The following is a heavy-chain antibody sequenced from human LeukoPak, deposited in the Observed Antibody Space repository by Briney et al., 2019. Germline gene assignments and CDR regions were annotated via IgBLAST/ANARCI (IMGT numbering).Heavy chain of an antibody. V-gene: IGHV3-48*01. CDR1: GFTFSSYS. CDR2: ISSTSSTI. D-gene: IGHD6-19*01. Sequence: GGSLRLSCAASGFTFSSYSMNWVRQAPGKGLEWVSYISSTSSTIHYADSVKGRFTISRDNAKNSLYLQMNSLRAEDTAVYYCARDGGWRSDYWGQGTLVTVSS. J-gene: IGHJ4*02. CDR3: ARDGGWRSDY.